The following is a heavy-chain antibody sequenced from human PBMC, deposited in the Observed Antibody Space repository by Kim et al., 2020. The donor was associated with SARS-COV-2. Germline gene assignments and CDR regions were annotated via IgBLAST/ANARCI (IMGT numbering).Heavy chain of an antibody. Sequence: GGSLRLSCAASGFTFSSYAMSWVRQAPGKGLEWVSAISGSGGSTYYADSVKGRFTISRDNSKNTLYLQMNSLRAEDTAVYYCAKDEGGLLLLPYYYYGMDVWGQGTTVTVSS. J-gene: IGHJ6*02. CDR2: ISGSGGST. CDR3: AKDEGGLLLLPYYYYGMDV. V-gene: IGHV3-23*01. CDR1: GFTFSSYA. D-gene: IGHD3-22*01.